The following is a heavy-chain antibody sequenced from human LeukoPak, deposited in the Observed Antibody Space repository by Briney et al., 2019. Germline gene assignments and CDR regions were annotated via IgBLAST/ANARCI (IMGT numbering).Heavy chain of an antibody. J-gene: IGHJ1*01. D-gene: IGHD3-9*01. CDR1: GFTFSSYG. CDR3: ARDGHYDILTGYFQD. V-gene: IGHV3-48*04. CDR2: ITNTGTTI. Sequence: GGSLRLSCAASGFTFSSYGMHWVRQAPGKGLEWVSYITNTGTTIYYADSVKGRFTISRDNAKNSLYLQMNSLRAEDTAVYYCARDGHYDILTGYFQDWGQGTLVTVSS.